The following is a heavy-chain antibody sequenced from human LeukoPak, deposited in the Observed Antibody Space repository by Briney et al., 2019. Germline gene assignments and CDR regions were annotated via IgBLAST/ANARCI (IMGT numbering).Heavy chain of an antibody. CDR1: GYTFTGYY. V-gene: IGHV1-2*02. CDR3: ARVRNGGTIDY. CDR2: IILNSGGT. Sequence: ASVKVSCKASGYTFTGYYMHWVLQAPGQGLEWIGWIILNSGGTNYAQKFQGRLTMTRNTTISTAYIELSRLRSTGTAVYYCARVRNGGTIDYWGQGTLVTVSS. D-gene: IGHD3-9*01. J-gene: IGHJ4*02.